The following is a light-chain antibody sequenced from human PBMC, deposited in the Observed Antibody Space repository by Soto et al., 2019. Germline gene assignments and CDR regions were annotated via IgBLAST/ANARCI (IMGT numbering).Light chain of an antibody. CDR1: QSISSW. J-gene: IGKJ2*01. Sequence: DIQMTQSPSTLSASVGDRVTITCRASQSISSWLAWYQQKPGKAPNLVIYKASTLESGVPSRFGGSGSGTEFTLTISSLQPDDFATYYCQQYNSYPFTFGQGTKLEIK. CDR2: KAS. V-gene: IGKV1-5*03. CDR3: QQYNSYPFT.